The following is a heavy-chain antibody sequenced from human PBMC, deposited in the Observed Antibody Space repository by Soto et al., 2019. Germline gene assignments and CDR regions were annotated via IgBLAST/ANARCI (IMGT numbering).Heavy chain of an antibody. V-gene: IGHV1-2*02. Sequence: ASVKVSCKASGYTVTGYYMHWVRQAPGQGLEWMGWINPNSGGTNYAQKFQGRVTMTRDTSISTAYMELSRLRSDDTAVYYCARVGATTYASDIRGQGTMVTVSS. J-gene: IGHJ3*02. D-gene: IGHD1-26*01. CDR1: GYTVTGYY. CDR3: ARVGATTYASDI. CDR2: INPNSGGT.